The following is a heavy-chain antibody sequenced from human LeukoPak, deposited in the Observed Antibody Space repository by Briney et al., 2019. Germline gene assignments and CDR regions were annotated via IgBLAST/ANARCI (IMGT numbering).Heavy chain of an antibody. Sequence: ASVKVSCKASGYSFTGHYMHWVRQAPGQGLEWMGWINPKSGGTNYAQKFQGRVTMTRNTSISTAYMELSSLRSEDTAVYYCARGSNYYDSSGAEAHTQYWGQGTLVTVSS. D-gene: IGHD3-22*01. CDR1: GYSFTGHY. CDR3: ARGSNYYDSSGAEAHTQY. V-gene: IGHV1-2*02. CDR2: INPKSGGT. J-gene: IGHJ4*02.